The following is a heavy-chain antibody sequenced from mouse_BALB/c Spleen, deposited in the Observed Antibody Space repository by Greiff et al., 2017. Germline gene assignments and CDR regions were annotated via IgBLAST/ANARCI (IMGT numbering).Heavy chain of an antibody. J-gene: IGHJ4*01. V-gene: IGHV1S81*02. Sequence: VQLQQSGAELVKPGASVKLPCKASGYTFTSYYMYWVKQRPGQGLEWIGEINPSNGGTNFNEKFKSKATLTVDKSSSTAYMQLSSLTSEDSAVYYCTRGDYGYYYYAMDYWGQGTSVTVSS. CDR2: INPSNGGT. CDR1: GYTFTSYY. CDR3: TRGDYGYYYYAMDY. D-gene: IGHD2-2*01.